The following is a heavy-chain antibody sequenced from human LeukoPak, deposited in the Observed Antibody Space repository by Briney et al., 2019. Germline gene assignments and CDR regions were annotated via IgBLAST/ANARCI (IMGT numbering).Heavy chain of an antibody. CDR3: ARDYDFWSGFPPLFDY. CDR1: DGSINSYY. D-gene: IGHD3-3*01. J-gene: IGHJ4*02. Sequence: SETLSLTCTVSDGSINSYYWSWIRQPAGKGLEWIGRIYSTGSTNYNPSLKSRVTMSVDTSKNQFSLKLSSVTAADTAVYYCARDYDFWSGFPPLFDYWGQGTLVTVSS. V-gene: IGHV4-4*07. CDR2: IYSTGST.